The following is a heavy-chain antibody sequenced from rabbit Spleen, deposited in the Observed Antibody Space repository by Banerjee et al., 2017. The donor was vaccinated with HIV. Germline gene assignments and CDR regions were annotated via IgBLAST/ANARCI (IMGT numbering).Heavy chain of an antibody. Sequence: LKESGGGLVQPGASLTLTCTASGLSLSNSAYMCWVRQAPGKGLEWIACIEGGSSGFTYFASWAKGRFTISKTSSTTVTLQMTSLTAADTATYFCARDLTGVIGWNFGWWGQGTLVTVS. CDR1: GLSLSNSAY. J-gene: IGHJ4*01. CDR3: ARDLTGVIGWNFGW. V-gene: IGHV1S40*01. CDR2: IEGGSSGFT. D-gene: IGHD1-1*01.